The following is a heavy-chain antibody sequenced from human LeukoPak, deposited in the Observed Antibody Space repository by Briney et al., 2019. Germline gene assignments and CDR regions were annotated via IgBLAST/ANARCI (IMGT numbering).Heavy chain of an antibody. Sequence: KPSETLSLTCTVSGGSISSSSYYWGWIRQPPGKGLEWIGSIYYSGSTYYNPSLKSRVTISVDTSKNQFSLKQGAVTAADTAVYYCARSPRNWGIDYWGQGTLVTVSS. CDR1: GGSISSSSYY. V-gene: IGHV4-39*01. J-gene: IGHJ4*02. CDR3: ARSPRNWGIDY. CDR2: IYYSGST. D-gene: IGHD7-27*01.